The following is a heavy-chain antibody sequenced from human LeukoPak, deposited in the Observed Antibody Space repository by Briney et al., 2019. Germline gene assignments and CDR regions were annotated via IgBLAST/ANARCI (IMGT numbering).Heavy chain of an antibody. Sequence: ASVKVSCTASGGTFTSYDINWVRQATGQGLEWMGWMNPNSGNTGYAQKFQGRVTMTRNTSISTAYMELSSLRSEDTAVYYCARDVYYYDSSGYFPWGQGTLVTVSS. D-gene: IGHD3-22*01. CDR2: MNPNSGNT. J-gene: IGHJ5*02. CDR3: ARDVYYYDSSGYFP. CDR1: GGTFTSYD. V-gene: IGHV1-8*01.